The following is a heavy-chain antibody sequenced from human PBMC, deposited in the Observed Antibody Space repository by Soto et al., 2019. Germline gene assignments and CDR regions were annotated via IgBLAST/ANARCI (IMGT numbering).Heavy chain of an antibody. CDR1: GLTVSSNY. CDR2: IYSGGST. V-gene: IGHV3-53*01. Sequence: GGSLRLSCAASGLTVSSNYMSWVRQAPGKGLEWVSVIYSGGSTYYADSVKGRFTISRDNSKNTLYLQMNSLRAEDTAVYYCARDQNDDYRNRGCDPWGQGTLGTVSS. CDR3: ARDQNDDYRNRGCDP. D-gene: IGHD4-4*01. J-gene: IGHJ5*02.